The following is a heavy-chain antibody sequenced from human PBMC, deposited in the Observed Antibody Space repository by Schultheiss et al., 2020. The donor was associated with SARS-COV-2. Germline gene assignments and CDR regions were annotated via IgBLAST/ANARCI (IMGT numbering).Heavy chain of an antibody. D-gene: IGHD3-10*02. CDR3: ARYMFPRRYWYFDL. J-gene: IGHJ2*01. CDR2: VYYSGST. Sequence: SETLSLTCTISGGSISTYYWSWIRQPPGKGLEWIGYVYYSGSTDYNSSLKSRVTISVDTSKNHFSLRLSSVTAADTAAYYCARYMFPRRYWYFDLWGRGTVVTVSS. V-gene: IGHV4-59*01. CDR1: GGSISTYY.